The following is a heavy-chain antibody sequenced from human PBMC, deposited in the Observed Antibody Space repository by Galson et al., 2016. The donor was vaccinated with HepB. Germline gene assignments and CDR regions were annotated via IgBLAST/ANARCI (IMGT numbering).Heavy chain of an antibody. J-gene: IGHJ6*02. CDR3: VRAKPAYYVHALDV. V-gene: IGHV3-53*01. D-gene: IGHD3-3*01. CDR2: INAGGDDT. CDR1: GASVSGGGYC. Sequence: ETLSLTCTASGASVSGGGYCWTWVRQPPGKGLEWVSRINAGGDDTDYADSVKGRFTISRDNSQKTLHLQMNSLRAEDTAIYYCVRAKPAYYVHALDVWGQGTKVAGSS.